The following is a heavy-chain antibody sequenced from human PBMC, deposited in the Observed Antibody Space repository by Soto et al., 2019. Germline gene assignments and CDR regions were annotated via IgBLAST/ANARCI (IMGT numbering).Heavy chain of an antibody. D-gene: IGHD3-9*01. J-gene: IGHJ6*02. CDR2: ISAYNGNT. CDR1: GYTFTSYG. CDR3: ARISTDILTGYIKYSYYYGMDV. V-gene: IGHV1-18*01. Sequence: ASVKVSCKASGYTFTSYGISWVRQAPGQGLEWMGWISAYNGNTNYAQKLQGRVTMTTDTSTSTAYMELRSLRSDDTAVYYCARISTDILTGYIKYSYYYGMDVWGQGTTVTVSS.